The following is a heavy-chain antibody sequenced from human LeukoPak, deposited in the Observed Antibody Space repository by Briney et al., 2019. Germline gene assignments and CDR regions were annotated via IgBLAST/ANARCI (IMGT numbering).Heavy chain of an antibody. J-gene: IGHJ5*02. CDR1: GGSISSSSYY. V-gene: IGHV4-39*07. Sequence: SETLSLTCTVSGGSISSSSYYWGWVRQPPGKGLEWIGSIYYSGSTYYNPSLKRRVTISVDTSKNQFSLKLSSVTAADTAVYYCARALRFLEWFGKSVWFDPWGQGTLVTVSS. CDR3: ARALRFLEWFGKSVWFDP. D-gene: IGHD3-3*01. CDR2: IYYSGST.